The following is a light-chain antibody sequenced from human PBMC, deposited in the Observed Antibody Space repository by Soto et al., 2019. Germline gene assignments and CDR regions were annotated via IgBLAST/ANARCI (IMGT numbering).Light chain of an antibody. CDR1: QSVSSN. CDR2: GAS. CDR3: QQYSTWPLVT. V-gene: IGKV3-15*01. J-gene: IGKJ4*01. Sequence: EIVMTQSPATLSVSPGERATLSCRASQSVSSNLAWYQQKPGQGPRLLIYGASSRATGIPARFSGSGSGTEFTLTISSLQSEDFAVYYCQQYSTWPLVTFGGGTKVEIK.